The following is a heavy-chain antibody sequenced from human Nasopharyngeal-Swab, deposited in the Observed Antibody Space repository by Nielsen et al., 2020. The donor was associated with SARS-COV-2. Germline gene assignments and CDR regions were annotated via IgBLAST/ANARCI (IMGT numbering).Heavy chain of an antibody. J-gene: IGHJ4*02. D-gene: IGHD6-13*01. CDR2: IYYSGNT. CDR3: ASIAAAGAPGY. V-gene: IGHV4-39*01. Sequence: RQAPGKGLEWIGSIYYSGNTYYNPSLKSRVTISVDTSKNQFSLKLSSVTAADTAVYYCASIAAAGAPGYWGQGTLVTVSS.